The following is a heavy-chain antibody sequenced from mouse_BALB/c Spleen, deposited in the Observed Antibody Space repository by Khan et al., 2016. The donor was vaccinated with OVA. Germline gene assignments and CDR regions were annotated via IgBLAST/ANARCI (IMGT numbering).Heavy chain of an antibody. J-gene: IGHJ3*01. CDR3: ARDGTYYRNDGWFAY. V-gene: IGHV1-4*01. CDR1: GYTFTSYT. CDR2: INPSNDYT. D-gene: IGHD2-14*01. Sequence: VQLQESGAELARPGASVKMSCKASGYTFTSYTIHWIKQRPGQGLEWIGYINPSNDYTNYNQKFKDKATLTADKSSTTAYMQPSSLTSDHSAVYYYARDGTYYRNDGWFAYWGQGTLVTVSA.